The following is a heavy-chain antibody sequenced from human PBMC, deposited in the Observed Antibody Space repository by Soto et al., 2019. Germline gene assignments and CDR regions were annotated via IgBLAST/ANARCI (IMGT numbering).Heavy chain of an antibody. Sequence: EVQLVESGGGLVKPGGSLRLSCAASGFTFSSYSMNWVRQAPGKGLEWVSSISSSSSYIYYADSVKGRFTISRDNAKNSLYLQMNSLRAEDTAVYYCATDRPRDYGGNHNWFDPWGQGTLVTVSS. V-gene: IGHV3-21*01. D-gene: IGHD4-17*01. CDR3: ATDRPRDYGGNHNWFDP. CDR1: GFTFSSYS. CDR2: ISSSSSYI. J-gene: IGHJ5*02.